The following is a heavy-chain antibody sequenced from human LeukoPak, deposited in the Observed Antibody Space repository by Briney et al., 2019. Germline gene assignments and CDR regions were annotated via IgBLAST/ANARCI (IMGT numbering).Heavy chain of an antibody. D-gene: IGHD3-10*01. CDR3: ARDSRGILDY. J-gene: IGHJ4*02. CDR2: ISYDGSNK. V-gene: IGHV3-30*03. CDR1: GFTFSSCA. Sequence: QPGGSLRLSCAASGFTFSSCAMSWVRQAPGKGLEWVAVISYDGSNKYYADSVKGRFTISRDNSKNTLYLQMNSLRAEDTAVYYCARDSRGILDYWGQGTLVTVS.